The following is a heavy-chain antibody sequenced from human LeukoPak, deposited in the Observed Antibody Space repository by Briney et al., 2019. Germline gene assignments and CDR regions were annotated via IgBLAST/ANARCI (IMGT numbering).Heavy chain of an antibody. V-gene: IGHV4-34*01. D-gene: IGHD5-24*01. CDR2: INHSGST. CDR1: GGSFGGYY. J-gene: IGHJ4*02. Sequence: SETLSLTCAVYGGSFGGYYWSWIRQPPGKGLEWIGEINHSGSTNYNPSLKSRVTISVDTSKNQFSLKLSSVTAADTAVYYCARDGYNWGYFDYWGQGTLVTVFS. CDR3: ARDGYNWGYFDY.